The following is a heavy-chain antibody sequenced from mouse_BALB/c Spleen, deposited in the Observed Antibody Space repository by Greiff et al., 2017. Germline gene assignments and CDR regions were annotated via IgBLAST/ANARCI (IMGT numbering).Heavy chain of an antibody. D-gene: IGHD1-2*01. V-gene: IGHV14-3*02. CDR2: IDPANGNT. J-gene: IGHJ2*01. Sequence: VHVKQSGAELVKPGASVKLSCTASGFNIKDTYMHWVKQRPEQGLEWIGRIDPANGNTKYDPKFQGKATITADTSSNTAYLQLSSLTSEDTAVYYCASTARDYFDYWGQGTTLTVSS. CDR3: ASTARDYFDY. CDR1: GFNIKDTY.